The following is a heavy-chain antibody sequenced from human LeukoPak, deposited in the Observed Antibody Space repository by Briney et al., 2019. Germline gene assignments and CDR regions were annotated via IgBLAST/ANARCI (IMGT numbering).Heavy chain of an antibody. V-gene: IGHV3-53*04. CDR2: IYSDDRT. CDR3: AREVVAKRRAFDI. J-gene: IGHJ3*02. D-gene: IGHD3-22*01. Sequence: PGGSLRLSCAASGFTASSNYMSWVRQAPGKGLEWVSVIYSDDRTYYADSVKGRFTISRHTSKKTLYLQMNSLRAEDTAVYYCAREVVAKRRAFDIWGQGTVVTVSS. CDR1: GFTASSNY.